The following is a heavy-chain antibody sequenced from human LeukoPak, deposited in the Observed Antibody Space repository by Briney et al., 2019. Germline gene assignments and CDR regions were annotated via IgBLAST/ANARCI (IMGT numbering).Heavy chain of an antibody. CDR3: ARDGSGWYLGEDYYFDY. J-gene: IGHJ4*02. D-gene: IGHD6-19*01. CDR2: ISAYNGDT. Sequence: ASVRVSCKTSGFTFTSYGFSWVRQAPGQGLEWVGWISAYNGDTGYAQELQGRVTLTTDTSTSTAYMELRSLRSDDTAVYYCARDGSGWYLGEDYYFDYWGQGTLVTVSS. CDR1: GFTFTSYG. V-gene: IGHV1-18*01.